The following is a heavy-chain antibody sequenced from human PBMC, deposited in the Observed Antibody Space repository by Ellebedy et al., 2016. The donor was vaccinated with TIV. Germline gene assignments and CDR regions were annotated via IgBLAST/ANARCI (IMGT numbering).Heavy chain of an antibody. CDR3: TSSDYSILDY. Sequence: GGSLSLSXAASGFTVTNARMSWVRQAPGKGLEWVGRIKSKSDGGTTDYAAPVKGRFSISRDDSKNTLYLQINSLKSEDTAVYYCTSSDYSILDYWGQGTLVTVSS. CDR2: IKSKSDGGTT. J-gene: IGHJ4*02. CDR1: GFTVTNAR. D-gene: IGHD4-17*01. V-gene: IGHV3-15*01.